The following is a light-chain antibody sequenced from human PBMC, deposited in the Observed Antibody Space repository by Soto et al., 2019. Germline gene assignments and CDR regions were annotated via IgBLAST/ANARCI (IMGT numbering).Light chain of an antibody. V-gene: IGLV2-14*01. CDR2: DVS. CDR1: TSDVGGYNY. Sequence: HSALTQPASVSGSPGQSITISCTGTTSDVGGYNYVSWYQQHPGKAPKLMIYDVSNRPSGVSSRFFGSKSGNTASLTISGLQAEDEADYYCSSFKSGNSWLFGGGTKLTVL. J-gene: IGLJ2*01. CDR3: SSFKSGNSWL.